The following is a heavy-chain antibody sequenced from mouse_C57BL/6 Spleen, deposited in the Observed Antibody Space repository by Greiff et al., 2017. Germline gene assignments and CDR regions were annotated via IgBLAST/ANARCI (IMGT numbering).Heavy chain of an antibody. J-gene: IGHJ4*01. CDR2: INPNNGGT. V-gene: IGHV1-26*01. D-gene: IGHD1-1*01. CDR3: AGYGSSPSY. Sequence: VQLQQSGPELVKPGASVKISCKASGYTFTDYYMNWVKQSHGKSLEWIGDINPNNGGTSYNQKFKGKATLTVDKSSSTAYMELRSLTSEDSAVYYCAGYGSSPSYWGQGTSVTVSS. CDR1: GYTFTDYY.